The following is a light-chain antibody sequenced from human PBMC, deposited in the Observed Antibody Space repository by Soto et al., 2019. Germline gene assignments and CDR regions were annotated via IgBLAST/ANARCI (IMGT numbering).Light chain of an antibody. CDR1: SSNIGSDY. J-gene: IGLJ7*01. V-gene: IGLV1-47*01. CDR3: AAWEDSLSGPV. Sequence: QSVLTQPPSASGTPGQRGTLSCSGSSSNIGSDYVYWYQQLPGTAPKLLIYRNNQRPSGVPDRFAGSKSGTSASLAISGPRSEDEADYYCAAWEDSLSGPVFGGGTQLTVL. CDR2: RNN.